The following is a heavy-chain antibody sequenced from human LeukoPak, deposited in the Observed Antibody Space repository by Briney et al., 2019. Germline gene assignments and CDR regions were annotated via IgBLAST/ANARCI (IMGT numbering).Heavy chain of an antibody. CDR3: AIHSKTGSTHYGMDV. Sequence: GESLKISCKGSGYPFINYWIAWMRQMPGKGLEWVGIIYPGDSETAYSPSFQGQVTISADRSISTAYLQWSSLEASDTAVYYCAIHSKTGSTHYGMDVWGQGTTVTVSS. D-gene: IGHD1-7*01. J-gene: IGHJ6*02. CDR2: IYPGDSET. CDR1: GYPFINYW. V-gene: IGHV5-51*01.